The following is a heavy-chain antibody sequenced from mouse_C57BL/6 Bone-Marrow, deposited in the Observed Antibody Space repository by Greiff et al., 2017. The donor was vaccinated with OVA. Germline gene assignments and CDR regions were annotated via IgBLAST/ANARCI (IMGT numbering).Heavy chain of an antibody. CDR2: INPNNGGT. CDR1: GYTFTDYN. D-gene: IGHD1-1*01. Sequence: VQLQQSGPELVKPGASVKMSCKASGYTFTDYNMHWVKQSHGKSLEWIGYINPNNGGTSYNQKFKGKATLTVNKSSSTAYMELRSLTSEDSAVYYCARDYGSSYGFADWGQGTLVTVSA. J-gene: IGHJ3*01. CDR3: ARDYGSSYGFAD. V-gene: IGHV1-22*01.